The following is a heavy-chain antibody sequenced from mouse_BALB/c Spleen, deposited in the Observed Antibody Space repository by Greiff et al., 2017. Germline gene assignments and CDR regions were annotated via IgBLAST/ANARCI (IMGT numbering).Heavy chain of an antibody. Sequence: VQLQQSGAELVKPGASVKLSCTASGFYIKDTYMHWVKQRPEQGLEWIGRIDPANGNTKYDPKFQGKATITADTSSNTAYLQISSLTSENTAVYYCASSPLHYGRPYWGQGTLVTVSA. V-gene: IGHV14-3*02. CDR2: IDPANGNT. CDR3: ASSPLHYGRPY. CDR1: GFYIKDTY. D-gene: IGHD2-1*01. J-gene: IGHJ3*01.